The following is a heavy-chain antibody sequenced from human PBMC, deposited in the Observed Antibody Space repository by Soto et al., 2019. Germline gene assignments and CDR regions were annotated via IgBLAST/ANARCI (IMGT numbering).Heavy chain of an antibody. V-gene: IGHV4-39*01. CDR3: ARLWRSSWYLDY. D-gene: IGHD6-13*01. CDR1: GGSISSSSYY. J-gene: IGHJ4*02. Sequence: QLQLQESGPGLVKPSETLSLTCTVSGGSISSSSYYWGWIRQPPGKGLEWIGSIYYSGSTYYNPSLKSRVTISVDTSKTQFSLKLSSVTAADTAVYYCARLWRSSWYLDYWGQGTLVTVSS. CDR2: IYYSGST.